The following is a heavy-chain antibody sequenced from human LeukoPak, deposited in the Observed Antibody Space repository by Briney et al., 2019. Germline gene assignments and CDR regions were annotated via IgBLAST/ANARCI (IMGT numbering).Heavy chain of an antibody. J-gene: IGHJ4*02. Sequence: SETLSLTCAVSGGSFSGYYWSWIRQPPGKGLEWIGEINHSGSTNYNPSLKSRVTISVDTSKNQFSLKLSSVTAADTAVYYCARGGGSGSYSYFDYWGQGTLVTVSS. V-gene: IGHV4-34*01. D-gene: IGHD1-26*01. CDR1: GGSFSGYY. CDR2: INHSGST. CDR3: ARGGGSGSYSYFDY.